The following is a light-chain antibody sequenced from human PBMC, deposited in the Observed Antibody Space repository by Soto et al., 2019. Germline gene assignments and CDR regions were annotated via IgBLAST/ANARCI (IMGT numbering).Light chain of an antibody. CDR3: QQRSNWPTWT. CDR1: QTVGRN. CDR2: TAS. V-gene: IGKV3-15*01. J-gene: IGKJ1*01. Sequence: EIVMTQSPPSLSVSPGERAILACRASQTVGRNLAWYQQKPGQAPRLLIHTASTRAPGIPARFSGSGSGTEFTLTVSSLQSEDFAVYYCQQRSNWPTWTFGQGTKVDI.